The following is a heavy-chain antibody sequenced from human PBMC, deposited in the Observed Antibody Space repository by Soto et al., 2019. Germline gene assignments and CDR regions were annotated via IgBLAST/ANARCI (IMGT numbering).Heavy chain of an antibody. CDR1: GDSISGYY. V-gene: IGHV4-59*08. Sequence: SETLSFTCTVSGDSISGYYWSWIRQPPGKGLEWIGYIYNSGSTNYNPSLKSRVTISIDTSKNQFSLKLSSVTAADTAVYYCARFLAYYYDSSGSQGAFYYYGMDVWGQGTTVTVSS. J-gene: IGHJ6*02. CDR3: ARFLAYYYDSSGSQGAFYYYGMDV. CDR2: IYNSGST. D-gene: IGHD3-22*01.